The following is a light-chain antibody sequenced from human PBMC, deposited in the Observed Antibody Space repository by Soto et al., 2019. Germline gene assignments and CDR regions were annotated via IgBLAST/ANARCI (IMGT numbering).Light chain of an antibody. CDR1: QSVSSY. J-gene: IGKJ5*01. V-gene: IGKV3-11*01. Sequence: EIVLTQSPATLSLSPGERATLSCRASQSVSSYLAWYQQKPGQAPRLLIYDASNRATGIPARFSGSGSGTDFTLTIRSLEPEYFSVYYFQQRSNWITFGQGTRLEIK. CDR3: QQRSNWIT. CDR2: DAS.